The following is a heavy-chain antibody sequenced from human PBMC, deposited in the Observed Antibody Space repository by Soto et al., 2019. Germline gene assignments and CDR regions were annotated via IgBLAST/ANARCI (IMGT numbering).Heavy chain of an antibody. J-gene: IGHJ6*02. Sequence: SETRSLTCTVSGGSISSGDYYWSWIRQPPGKGLEWIGYIYYSGSTYYNPSLKSRVTISVDTSKNQFSLKLSSVTAADTAVYYCARGPGTYYGMDVWGQGTTVTGSS. V-gene: IGHV4-30-4*01. CDR2: IYYSGST. CDR3: ARGPGTYYGMDV. CDR1: GGSISSGDYY. D-gene: IGHD3-10*01.